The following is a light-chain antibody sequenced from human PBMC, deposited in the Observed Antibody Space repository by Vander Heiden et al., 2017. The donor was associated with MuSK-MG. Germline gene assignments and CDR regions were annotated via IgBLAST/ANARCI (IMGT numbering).Light chain of an antibody. CDR2: VSS. Sequence: EIVLTQSPGTLSLSPGEGATLSCRASQSLNRNYLAWFQQKPGQAPRLLIYVSSNRATGIPDRFSGSGSGTDFTLTISRVEPEDFAVYYCHQYDKAPYTFGQGTKVEIK. CDR1: QSLNRNY. CDR3: HQYDKAPYT. J-gene: IGKJ2*01. V-gene: IGKV3-20*01.